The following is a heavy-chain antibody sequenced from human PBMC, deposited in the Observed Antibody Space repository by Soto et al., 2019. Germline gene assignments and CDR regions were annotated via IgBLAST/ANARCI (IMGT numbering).Heavy chain of an antibody. J-gene: IGHJ3*02. D-gene: IGHD2-15*01. CDR2: ISGNSGST. CDR1: GFTFSSYA. CDR3: AKDIVVVVAAGDAFDI. V-gene: IGHV3-23*01. Sequence: GESLKISCAASGFTFSSYAMSWVRQAPGKGLEWVSSISGNSGSTYYADFVRGRFTISRDKSKNTLYLQMNSPRAEDTAVYYCAKDIVVVVAAGDAFDIWGQGTMVTVSS.